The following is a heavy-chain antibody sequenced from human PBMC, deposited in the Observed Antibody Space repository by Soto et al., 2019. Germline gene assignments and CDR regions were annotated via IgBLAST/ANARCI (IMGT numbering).Heavy chain of an antibody. D-gene: IGHD3-10*01. CDR1: GGSVSSGSYY. CDR2: IYYSGIT. V-gene: IGHV4-61*01. J-gene: IGHJ6*02. Sequence: SETLSLTCTVSGGSVSSGSYYWSWIRQPPGQGLEWIGYIYYSGITNYNPSLKSRVTISVDTSKNQFSLKLSSVTAADTAVYYCARTMVRGVIIRSYYYGMDVWGQGTTVTVSS. CDR3: ARTMVRGVIIRSYYYGMDV.